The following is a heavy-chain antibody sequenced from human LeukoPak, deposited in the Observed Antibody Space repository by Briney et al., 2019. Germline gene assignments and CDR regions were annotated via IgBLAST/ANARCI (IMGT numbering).Heavy chain of an antibody. D-gene: IGHD2-2*01. V-gene: IGHV3-30*02. Sequence: GGSLRLSCAASGFTFSSYGMHWVRQAPGKGLEWVAFIRYGGSNKYYADSVKGRFTISRDNSKNTLYLQMNSLRAEDTAVYYCAKRDADCSSTSCYQIYYYYYMDVWGKGTTVTISS. CDR2: IRYGGSNK. CDR1: GFTFSSYG. CDR3: AKRDADCSSTSCYQIYYYYYMDV. J-gene: IGHJ6*03.